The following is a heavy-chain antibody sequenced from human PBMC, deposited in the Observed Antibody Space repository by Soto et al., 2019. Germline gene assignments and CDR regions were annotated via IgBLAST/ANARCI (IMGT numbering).Heavy chain of an antibody. V-gene: IGHV3-48*03. CDR3: AREVTVFGVIIPTPMDV. D-gene: IGHD3-3*01. Sequence: GGSLRLSCAASGFTFSCYEMNWVRQAPGKGLEWISYISGSGTTIYYADSVKGRFTISRDNAKKSLYLQMNSLRAEDTAVYYCAREVTVFGVIIPTPMDVWGQGTTVTVSS. CDR2: ISGSGTTI. J-gene: IGHJ6*02. CDR1: GFTFSCYE.